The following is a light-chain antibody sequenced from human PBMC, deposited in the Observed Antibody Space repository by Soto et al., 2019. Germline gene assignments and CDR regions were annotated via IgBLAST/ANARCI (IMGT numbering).Light chain of an antibody. Sequence: QSALTQPPSASGSPGQSVTISCTGTNSDVGGYNYVSWYQQYPGKAPKLIIYEVNERPSGVPDRFSGSKSGNTASLTVSGLQTADEADYYCSSYAGSNWYVFGNGTKV. J-gene: IGLJ1*01. CDR1: NSDVGGYNY. CDR2: EVN. CDR3: SSYAGSNWYV. V-gene: IGLV2-8*01.